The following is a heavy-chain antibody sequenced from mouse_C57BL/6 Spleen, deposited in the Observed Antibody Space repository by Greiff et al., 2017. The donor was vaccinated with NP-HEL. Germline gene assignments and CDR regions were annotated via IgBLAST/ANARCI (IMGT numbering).Heavy chain of an antibody. CDR2: ISSGGSYT. Sequence: EVKLVESGGDLVQPGGSLKLSCAASGFTFSSYGMSWVRQTPDTRLEWVAPISSGGSYTYYPDSVKGRFTIFSDNAKTTLYLHMSSLKSEDKAMYYCARPTVVADWYFDVWGTGTTVTVSS. V-gene: IGHV5-6*01. D-gene: IGHD1-1*01. CDR3: ARPTVVADWYFDV. CDR1: GFTFSSYG. J-gene: IGHJ1*03.